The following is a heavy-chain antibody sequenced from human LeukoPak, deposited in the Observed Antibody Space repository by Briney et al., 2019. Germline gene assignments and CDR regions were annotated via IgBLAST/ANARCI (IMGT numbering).Heavy chain of an antibody. D-gene: IGHD4-17*01. Sequence: ASVKVSCKASGYTFTSYYMHWVRQAPGQGLEWMGIINPSGGSTSYAQKFQGRVTMTRDTSTSTVYMELSSLRSEDTAVYYCARDSYLPTPSETMPHYGDYEDYWGQGTLVTVSS. J-gene: IGHJ4*02. CDR3: ARDSYLPTPSETMPHYGDYEDY. V-gene: IGHV1-46*01. CDR1: GYTFTSYY. CDR2: INPSGGST.